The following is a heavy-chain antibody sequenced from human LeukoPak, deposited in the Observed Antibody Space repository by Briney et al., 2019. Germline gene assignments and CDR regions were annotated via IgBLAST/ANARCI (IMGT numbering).Heavy chain of an antibody. J-gene: IGHJ4*02. CDR2: IDRSGNK. D-gene: IGHD3-22*01. Sequence: PSETLSLTCAVSGYSISSGYYWGWIRQSPGKGLEWIGSIDRSGNKYYHPSLRSRVTLSVDTSNNQFSLQLSSVTAADRARYYCVRSGDYIREEFDYWGQGTLVTVSS. V-gene: IGHV4-38-2*01. CDR1: GYSISSGYY. CDR3: VRSGDYIREEFDY.